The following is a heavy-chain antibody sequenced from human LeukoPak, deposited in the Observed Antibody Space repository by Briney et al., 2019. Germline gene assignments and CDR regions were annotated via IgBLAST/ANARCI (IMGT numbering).Heavy chain of an antibody. J-gene: IGHJ6*03. CDR1: GYTFTSYY. V-gene: IGHV1-46*01. CDR2: INPSGGST. Sequence: EASVKVSCKASGYTFTSYYMHWVRQAPGQGLEWMGIINPSGGSTSYAQKFQGRVTMTTDTSTSTAYMELRSLRSDDTAVYYCARDSYYYGSGSYYREYYYYYYYMDVWGKGTTVTVSS. CDR3: ARDSYYYGSGSYYREYYYYYYYMDV. D-gene: IGHD3-10*01.